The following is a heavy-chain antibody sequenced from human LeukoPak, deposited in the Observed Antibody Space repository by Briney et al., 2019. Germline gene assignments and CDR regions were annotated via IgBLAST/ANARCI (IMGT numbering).Heavy chain of an antibody. Sequence: GASVKVSCKVSGYTLTELSMHWVRQAPGKGLEWMGGFDPEDGETIYAQKFQGRVTMTEDTSTDTAYMELSSLRSDDTAVYYCATLLLHYYDSSGYLDRFDYWGQGTLVTVSS. V-gene: IGHV1-24*01. D-gene: IGHD3-22*01. CDR2: FDPEDGET. CDR1: GYTLTELS. J-gene: IGHJ4*02. CDR3: ATLLLHYYDSSGYLDRFDY.